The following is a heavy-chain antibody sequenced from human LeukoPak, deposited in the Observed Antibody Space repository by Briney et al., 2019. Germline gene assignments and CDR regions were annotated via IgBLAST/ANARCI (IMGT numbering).Heavy chain of an antibody. CDR3: ARGLGGVVKGY. J-gene: IGHJ4*02. CDR2: ISSSSSTI. Sequence: GGSLRLSCAASGFTFSSYSMNWVRQAPGKGLEWVSYISSSSSTIYYADSVKGRFTISRGNAKNSLYLQMNSLRAEDTAVYYCARGLGGVVKGYWGQGTLVTVSS. V-gene: IGHV3-48*01. D-gene: IGHD4-23*01. CDR1: GFTFSSYS.